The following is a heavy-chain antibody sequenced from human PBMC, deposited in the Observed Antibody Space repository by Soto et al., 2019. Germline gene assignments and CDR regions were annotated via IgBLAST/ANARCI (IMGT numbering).Heavy chain of an antibody. CDR2: IYYSGST. Sequence: SETLSLTCTVSGGSISSYYWSWIRQPPGKGLEWIGYIYYSGSTNYNPSLKSRVTISVDTSKNQFSLKLSSVTAAGTAVYYCARAAYYYYYMDVWGKGTTVTVSS. D-gene: IGHD6-25*01. J-gene: IGHJ6*03. V-gene: IGHV4-59*01. CDR3: ARAAYYYYYMDV. CDR1: GGSISSYY.